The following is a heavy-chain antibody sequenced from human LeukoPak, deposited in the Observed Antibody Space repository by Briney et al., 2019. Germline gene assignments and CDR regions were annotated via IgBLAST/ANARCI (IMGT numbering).Heavy chain of an antibody. V-gene: IGHV3-53*01. J-gene: IGHJ4*02. CDR1: GFTVSSNY. CDR3: ARGTIQLWWDY. Sequence: GGSLRLSCAASGFTVSSNYMIWVRQAPGKGLEWASVIYSGGTTYYADSVQGRFTISRDNSKNTVYLQMNSLRAEDTAVYYCARGTIQLWWDYWGQGTLVTVSS. CDR2: IYSGGTT. D-gene: IGHD5-18*01.